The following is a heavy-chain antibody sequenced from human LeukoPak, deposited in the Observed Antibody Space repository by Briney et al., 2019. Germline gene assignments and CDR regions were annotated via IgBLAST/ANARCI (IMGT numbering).Heavy chain of an antibody. CDR2: IKQDGSEK. V-gene: IGHV3-7*01. J-gene: IGHJ4*02. CDR1: GFTFSSYW. D-gene: IGHD6-13*01. Sequence: GGSLRLSCAASGFTFSSYWMSWVRQAPGKGLEWVANIKQDGSEKDYVDTVKGRFTISRDNAKNSLYLQMNSLRAEDTAVYYCARGRYSSSWYYGLFDYWGQGTLVTVSS. CDR3: ARGRYSSSWYYGLFDY.